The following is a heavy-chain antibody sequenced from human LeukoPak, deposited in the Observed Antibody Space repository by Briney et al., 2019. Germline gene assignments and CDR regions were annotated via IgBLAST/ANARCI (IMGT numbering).Heavy chain of an antibody. V-gene: IGHV1-69*04. CDR3: ARGGYYYDSSGLRYYYYGMDV. D-gene: IGHD3-22*01. CDR1: GGTFSSYA. J-gene: IGHJ6*02. Sequence: SVKVSCKASGGTFSSYAISWVRQAPGQGLEWMGRIIPILGIANYAQKFQGRVTITADKSTSTAYMELSSLRSEDTAVYYCARGGYYYDSSGLRYYYYGMDVWGQGTTVTVSS. CDR2: IIPILGIA.